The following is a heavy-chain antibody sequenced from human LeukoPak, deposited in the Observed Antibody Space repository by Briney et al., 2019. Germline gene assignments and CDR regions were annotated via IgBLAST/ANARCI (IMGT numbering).Heavy chain of an antibody. J-gene: IGHJ5*02. D-gene: IGHD3-3*01. CDR2: ISSSSSTI. Sequence: GGSLRLSCAASGFTFSSYSMNWVRQAPGKGLEWVSYISSSSSTIYYADSVKGRFTISRDNTKNSLYLQMNSLRAEDTAVYYCAKHLRRRFFSKTLGFDPWGQGTLVTVSS. V-gene: IGHV3-48*04. CDR1: GFTFSSYS. CDR3: AKHLRRRFFSKTLGFDP.